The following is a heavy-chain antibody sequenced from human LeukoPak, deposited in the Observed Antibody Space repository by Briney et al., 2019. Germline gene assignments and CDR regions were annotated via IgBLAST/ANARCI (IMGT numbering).Heavy chain of an antibody. CDR3: ARDGEYYYDSSGDAFDI. CDR2: IYSDGDT. CDR1: GFTVSRNY. Sequence: GGSLRLSCAASGFTVSRNYMTWVRQAPGKGLEWVSVIYSDGDTYYVDSVKGRFTISRDNSKNTLYLQMNSLRAEDTAVYYCARDGEYYYDSSGDAFDIWGQGTMVTVSS. J-gene: IGHJ3*02. D-gene: IGHD3-22*01. V-gene: IGHV3-66*01.